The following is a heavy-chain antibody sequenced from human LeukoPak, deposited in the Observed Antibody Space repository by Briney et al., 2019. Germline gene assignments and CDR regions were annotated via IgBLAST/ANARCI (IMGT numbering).Heavy chain of an antibody. CDR3: ARIGADLGYCSSTSCPFDWFDP. CDR1: GGFISSGGYY. Sequence: SETLSLTCTVSGGFISSGGYYWSWIRQHPGKGLEWIGYIYYSGSTYYNPSLKSRVTISVDTSKNQFSLKLSSVTAADTAVYYCARIGADLGYCSSTSCPFDWFDPWGQGTLVTVSS. D-gene: IGHD2-2*01. J-gene: IGHJ5*02. V-gene: IGHV4-31*03. CDR2: IYYSGST.